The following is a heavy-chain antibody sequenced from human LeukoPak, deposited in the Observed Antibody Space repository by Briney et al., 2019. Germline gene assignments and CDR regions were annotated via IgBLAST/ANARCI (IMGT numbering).Heavy chain of an antibody. CDR3: ARGDIYFDY. D-gene: IGHD3-9*01. Sequence: GASVKVSCKTSGYTFTGYYMSWVRQAPGQGLEWMGWINPNSGGTNYAQKFQGRVTMTRDTSINTAYMDLTRLTSDDTAVYYCARGDIYFDYWGQGTLVTVSS. J-gene: IGHJ4*02. CDR2: INPNSGGT. CDR1: GYTFTGYY. V-gene: IGHV1-2*02.